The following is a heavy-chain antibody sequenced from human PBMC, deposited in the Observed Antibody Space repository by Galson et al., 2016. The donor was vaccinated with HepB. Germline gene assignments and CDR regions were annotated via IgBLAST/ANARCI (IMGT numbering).Heavy chain of an antibody. CDR3: ARVRYSSSWYVLWYFDR. D-gene: IGHD6-13*01. CDR2: XXSGXXGSI. Sequence: SLRLSCAASGFTFSRDSMIWVRQAPGKGXXXVSXXXSGXXGSIYYADSVKGRFTISRDHAKNSLLLQMNSLRAEXTAVYYCARVRYSSSWYVLWYFDRWGRGTRVTVSS. J-gene: IGHJ2*01. V-gene: IGHV3-21*01. CDR1: GFTFSRDS.